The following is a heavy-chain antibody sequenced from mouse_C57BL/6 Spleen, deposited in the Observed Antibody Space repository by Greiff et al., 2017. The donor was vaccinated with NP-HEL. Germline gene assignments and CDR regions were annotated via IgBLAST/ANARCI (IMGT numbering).Heavy chain of an antibody. D-gene: IGHD2-3*01. CDR2: ISYDGSN. V-gene: IGHV3-6*01. CDR3: AREWLLRGYAMDY. J-gene: IGHJ4*01. CDR1: GYSITSGYY. Sequence: DVKLQESGPGLVKPSQSLSLTCSVTGYSITSGYYWNWIRQFPGNKLEWMGYISYDGSNNYNPSLTNRISITRDTSTNQYFLKLNSVTTEDTATYYCAREWLLRGYAMDYWGQGTSVTVSS.